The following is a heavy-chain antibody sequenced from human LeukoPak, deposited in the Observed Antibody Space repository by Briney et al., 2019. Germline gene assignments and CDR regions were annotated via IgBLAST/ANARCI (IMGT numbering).Heavy chain of an antibody. Sequence: PSETLSLTCSVSGGSLNYYYWSWIRQPAGRRLEWIGRVAGSGSTNYNPSLRSRATMSVDKTKNQFSLTLTAVTAADTAVYYCVREGRTGDYEGYWGPGTLVTVSS. CDR3: VREGRTGDYEGY. CDR2: VAGSGST. V-gene: IGHV4-4*07. CDR1: GGSLNYYY. D-gene: IGHD4-17*01. J-gene: IGHJ4*02.